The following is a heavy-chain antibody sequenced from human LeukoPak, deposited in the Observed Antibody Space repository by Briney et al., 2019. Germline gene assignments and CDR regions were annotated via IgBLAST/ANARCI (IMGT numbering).Heavy chain of an antibody. V-gene: IGHV1-18*01. CDR3: ARDASRFGSSGWPHFDY. CDR1: GYTFTSYG. D-gene: IGHD6-19*01. J-gene: IGHJ4*02. Sequence: ASVRVSCKASGYTFTSYGISWVRQAPGQGLEWMGWISAYNGNTNYAQKLQGRVTMTTDTSTSTAYMELRSLRSDDTAVNYCARDASRFGSSGWPHFDYWGQGTLVTVSS. CDR2: ISAYNGNT.